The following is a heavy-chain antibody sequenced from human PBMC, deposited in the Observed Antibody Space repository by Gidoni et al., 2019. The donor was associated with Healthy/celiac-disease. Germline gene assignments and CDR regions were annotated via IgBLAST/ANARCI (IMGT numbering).Heavy chain of an antibody. V-gene: IGHV3-48*04. J-gene: IGHJ6*02. CDR1: GFTFSSYS. D-gene: IGHD4-4*01. CDR3: ARGAPDSNNDYGMDV. CDR2: ISSSSSTI. Sequence: EVQLVESGGGLVQPGGSRRISCAATGFTFSSYSMDWVRQARGKGLEWVSCISSSSSTIYYADSVKGRFTNSRDNAKNSLYLQMNSLRAEDTAVYYCARGAPDSNNDYGMDVWGQGTTVTVSS.